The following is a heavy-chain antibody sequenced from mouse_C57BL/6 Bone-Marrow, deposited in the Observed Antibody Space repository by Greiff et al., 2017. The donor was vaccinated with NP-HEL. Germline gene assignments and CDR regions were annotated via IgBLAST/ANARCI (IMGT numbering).Heavy chain of an antibody. CDR2: IWRGGST. CDR1: GFSLTSYG. D-gene: IGHD2-3*01. V-gene: IGHV2-5*01. J-gene: IGHJ3*01. Sequence: VQLQESGPGLVQPSQSLSITCTVSGFSLTSYGVHWVRQSPGKGLEWLGVIWRGGSTDYNAAFMSRLSITKDNSKSQVFFKMNSLQADDTAIYYCAKSYDGYYEAWFAYWGQGTLVTVSA. CDR3: AKSYDGYYEAWFAY.